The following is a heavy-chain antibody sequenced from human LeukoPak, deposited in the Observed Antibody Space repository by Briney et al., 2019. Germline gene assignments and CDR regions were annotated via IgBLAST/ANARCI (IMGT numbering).Heavy chain of an antibody. Sequence: PSETLSLTCSVSGGSISNFYWSWIRQPPGKGLEWIGYIDYSGSTSYNPSLKSRVTISVDTSKNQFSLKLSSVTAADTAVYYCARVTDGWFSIDSWGQGTLVTVSS. V-gene: IGHV4-59*12. J-gene: IGHJ4*02. CDR2: IDYSGST. CDR1: GGSISNFY. D-gene: IGHD6-19*01. CDR3: ARVTDGWFSIDS.